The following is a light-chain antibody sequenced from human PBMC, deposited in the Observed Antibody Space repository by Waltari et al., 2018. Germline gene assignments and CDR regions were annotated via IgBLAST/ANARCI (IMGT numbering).Light chain of an antibody. CDR3: QHRSNWPLT. CDR2: DAS. Sequence: IVLTQSPSTLSLSPGERATLSCRASQSVSSSLAWYQQKPGQAPRLLIYDASNRATGIPARFSGSGSETDFTLTISSLEPEDFAVYYCQHRSNWPLTFGGGTKVEI. J-gene: IGKJ4*01. V-gene: IGKV3-11*01. CDR1: QSVSSS.